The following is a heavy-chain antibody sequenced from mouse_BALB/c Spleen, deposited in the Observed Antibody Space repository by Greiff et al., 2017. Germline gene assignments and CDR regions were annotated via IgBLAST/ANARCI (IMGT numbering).Heavy chain of an antibody. CDR2: INSNGGST. CDR3: ARGSFAY. CDR1: GFTFSSYG. Sequence: EVKLVESGGGLVQPGGSLKLSCAASGFTFSSYGMSWVRQTPDKRLELVATINSNGGSTYYPDSVKGRFTISRDKAKNTLYLQMSSLKSEDTAMYYCARGSFAYWGQGTLVTVSA. J-gene: IGHJ3*01. V-gene: IGHV5-6-3*01.